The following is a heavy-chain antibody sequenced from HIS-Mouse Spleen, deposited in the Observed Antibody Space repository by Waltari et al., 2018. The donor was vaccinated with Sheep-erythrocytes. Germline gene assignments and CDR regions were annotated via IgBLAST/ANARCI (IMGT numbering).Heavy chain of an antibody. J-gene: IGHJ4*02. CDR1: GYTFTSYD. Sequence: QVQLVQSGAEVKKPGASVKVSCKASGYTFTSYDINWVRQATGQGLEWMGWVNPNSSNTGYAQKFQGRFTMTRTTSISTAYMEPSSLRSEDTAVYYCARGFWVYSSSSGFDYWGQGTLVTVSS. V-gene: IGHV1-8*01. CDR2: VNPNSSNT. CDR3: ARGFWVYSSSSGFDY. D-gene: IGHD6-6*01.